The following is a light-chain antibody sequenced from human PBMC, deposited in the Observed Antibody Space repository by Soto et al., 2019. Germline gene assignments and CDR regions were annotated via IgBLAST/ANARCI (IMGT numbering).Light chain of an antibody. CDR1: QSISNY. V-gene: IGKV1-27*01. CDR3: QKYNNAPRT. Sequence: DIQMTQSPSTLPASVGDRVTITCRASQSISNYLAWYQQKPGKVPKLLIYAASSLQSGVPSRFSGSGSGTDFTLTISSLQPEDVATYYCQKYNNAPRTFGQGTKVDIK. J-gene: IGKJ1*01. CDR2: AAS.